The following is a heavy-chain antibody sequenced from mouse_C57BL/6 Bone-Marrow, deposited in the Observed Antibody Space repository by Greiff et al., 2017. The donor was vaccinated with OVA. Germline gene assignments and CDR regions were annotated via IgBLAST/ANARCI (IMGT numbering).Heavy chain of an antibody. CDR3: ARRGYGNPFAY. CDR1: GYTFTDYY. CDR2: INPYNGGT. Sequence: EVQLQQSGPVLVKPGASVKMSCKASGYTFTDYYMNWVKQSHGKSLEWIGVINPYNGGTSYNQKFKGKATLTVDKSSSTAYIELNSLTSEDSAVYYCARRGYGNPFAYWGQGTLVTVSA. V-gene: IGHV1-19*01. D-gene: IGHD2-1*01. J-gene: IGHJ3*01.